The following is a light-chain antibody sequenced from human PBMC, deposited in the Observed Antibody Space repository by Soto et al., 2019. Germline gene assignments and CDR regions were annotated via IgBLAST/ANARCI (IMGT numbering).Light chain of an antibody. CDR2: EVS. Sequence: QSALTQPASVSGSPGQSITISCTGTSSDVGGYNYVSRYQQHPGKAPKLMIYEVSNRPSGVSNRFSGSKSGNTASLTISGLQAEDEADYYCSSYTSSSTVFGGRTKLTVL. CDR1: SSDVGGYNY. J-gene: IGLJ3*02. V-gene: IGLV2-14*01. CDR3: SSYTSSSTV.